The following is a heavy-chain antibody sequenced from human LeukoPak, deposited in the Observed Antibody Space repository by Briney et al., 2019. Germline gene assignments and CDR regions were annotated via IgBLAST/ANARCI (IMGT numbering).Heavy chain of an antibody. V-gene: IGHV3-30*04. Sequence: PGGSLRLSCAASGFTFSSYAMHWVRQAPGKGLEWVAVISYDGSNKYYADSVKGRFTISRDNSKNTLYLQMNSLRAEDTAVYYCARGITMVRGVIHGMDVWGQGTTVTVSS. CDR3: ARGITMVRGVIHGMDV. D-gene: IGHD3-10*01. J-gene: IGHJ6*02. CDR2: ISYDGSNK. CDR1: GFTFSSYA.